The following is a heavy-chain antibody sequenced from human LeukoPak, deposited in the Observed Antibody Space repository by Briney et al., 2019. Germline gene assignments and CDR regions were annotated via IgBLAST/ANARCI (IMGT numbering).Heavy chain of an antibody. CDR1: GGSFSGYY. CDR2: INHSGST. CDR3: ARQTIDTSLGGVPDYFDS. D-gene: IGHD3-16*01. V-gene: IGHV4-34*01. Sequence: SETLSLTCAVYGGSFSGYYWSWIRQPPGKGLEWIGEINHSGSTNYNPSLESRVTISVDTSKNQFSLKLSSVTAADTAVYYCARQTIDTSLGGVPDYFDSWGQGTPVTVSS. J-gene: IGHJ4*02.